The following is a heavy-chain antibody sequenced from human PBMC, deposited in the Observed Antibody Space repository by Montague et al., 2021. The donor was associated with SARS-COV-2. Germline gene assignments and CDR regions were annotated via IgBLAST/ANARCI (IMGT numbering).Heavy chain of an antibody. J-gene: IGHJ4*02. CDR2: SNESGST. V-gene: IGHV4-34*01. D-gene: IGHD2-15*01. CDR3: ARGTLSVKIVVVVFLGAIYYFDY. Sequence: SETLSLTCAVYGGSFSNHYWSWIRQSPGKGLEWIGESNESGSTNYNPSLKSRVTISVDTSKNQFSLNLKSVTAADTAVYYCARGTLSVKIVVVVFLGAIYYFDYWGQGTLVTVSS. CDR1: GGSFSNHY.